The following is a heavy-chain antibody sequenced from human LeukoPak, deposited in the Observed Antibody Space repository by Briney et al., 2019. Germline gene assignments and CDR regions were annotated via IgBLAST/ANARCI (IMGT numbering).Heavy chain of an antibody. CDR2: IYSGGST. CDR1: GFTVSSNY. D-gene: IGHD1-26*01. V-gene: IGHV3-53*01. CDR3: ARDRENYYFDY. Sequence: SGGSLRLSCAASGFTVSSNYMSWVRQAPGKGLEWVSVIYSGGSTYYADSVKGRFTISRDNSKNTLYLQMNSLRAEDTAVYYSARDRENYYFDYWGQGTLVTVSS. J-gene: IGHJ4*02.